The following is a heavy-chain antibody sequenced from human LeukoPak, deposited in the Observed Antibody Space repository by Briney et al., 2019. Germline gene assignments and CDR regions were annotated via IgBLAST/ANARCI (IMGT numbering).Heavy chain of an antibody. V-gene: IGHV3-74*01. CDR1: GFTFSAYW. J-gene: IGHJ5*01. Sequence: GGSLTLSCAASGFTFSAYWMHWVRQATGKGPVLLSRTNRDGSITTYADSVRGRFTSSRDNAKNTLYLQMNSLRVEDTAVYYCARIGGSGWYDSWGQGTLVTVSS. CDR2: TNRDGSIT. D-gene: IGHD6-19*01. CDR3: ARIGGSGWYDS.